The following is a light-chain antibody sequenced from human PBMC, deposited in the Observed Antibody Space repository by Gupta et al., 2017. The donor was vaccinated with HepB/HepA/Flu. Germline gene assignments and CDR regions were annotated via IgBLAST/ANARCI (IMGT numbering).Light chain of an antibody. V-gene: IGKV3-20*01. CDR1: QSVSSSY. CDR3: QQYGSSPPLT. J-gene: IGKJ4*01. CDR2: GAS. Sequence: EIALTQSQGTLSFSLGERATISCRASQSVSSSYLAWYQQKPGQAPRLLIYGASSRATGIPDRFSGSGSGTDFTLTISRLEPEDFAVYYCQQYGSSPPLTFGGGTKVDIK.